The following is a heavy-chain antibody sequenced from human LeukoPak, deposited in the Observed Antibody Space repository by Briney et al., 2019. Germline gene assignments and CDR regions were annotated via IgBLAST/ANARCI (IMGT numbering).Heavy chain of an antibody. D-gene: IGHD5-24*01. Sequence: GGSLRLSCAASGFTFDDYAMHWVRQALGKGLEWVSLISGDGGSTYYADSVKGRFTISRDNSKNSLYLQMNSLRTEDTALYYCASQMASGAFGIWGQGTMVTVSS. J-gene: IGHJ3*02. CDR3: ASQMASGAFGI. V-gene: IGHV3-43*02. CDR1: GFTFDDYA. CDR2: ISGDGGST.